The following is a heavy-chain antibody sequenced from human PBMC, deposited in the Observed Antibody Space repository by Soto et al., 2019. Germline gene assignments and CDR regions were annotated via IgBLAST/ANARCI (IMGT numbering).Heavy chain of an antibody. V-gene: IGHV3-48*02. Sequence: EVQLVESGGGLVQPGGSLRLSCAASGFTFSSYSMNWVRQAPGKGLEWVSYISSSSNTIYYADSVKGRFTISRDNAKNSLYLQMNSLRDEATAVYYCARLILDSSGFPNWFDPWGQGTLVTVSS. CDR1: GFTFSSYS. CDR2: ISSSSNTI. J-gene: IGHJ5*02. D-gene: IGHD3-22*01. CDR3: ARLILDSSGFPNWFDP.